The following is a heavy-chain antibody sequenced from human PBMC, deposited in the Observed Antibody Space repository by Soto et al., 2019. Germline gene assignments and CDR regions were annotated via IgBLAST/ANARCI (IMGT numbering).Heavy chain of an antibody. Sequence: ETLSLTCAVSGFFISSGNYWGWIRKPPGKGLEWIGSIFHGGNTYYNPSLKSRVTISVDMSKNQFSLKLNSVTAADTAVCYCARARWYDAFDVWGQGTVVTVSS. V-gene: IGHV4-38-2*01. CDR1: GFFISSGNY. CDR3: ARARWYDAFDV. J-gene: IGHJ3*01. CDR2: IFHGGNT. D-gene: IGHD2-15*01.